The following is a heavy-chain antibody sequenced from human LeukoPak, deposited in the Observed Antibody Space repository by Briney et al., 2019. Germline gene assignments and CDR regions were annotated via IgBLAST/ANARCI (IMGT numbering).Heavy chain of an antibody. CDR1: GFITDYW. V-gene: IGHV3-7*01. Sequence: GGSLRLSCAASGFITDYWMYWVRQAPGRGLAWVANIKEDGSEKNYVDSVKGRFTISRDNAKNSVYLQMNSLRAEDTAVYYCARVDEGYFDYWGQGTLVTVSS. CDR2: IKEDGSEK. D-gene: IGHD2-2*03. J-gene: IGHJ4*02. CDR3: ARVDEGYFDY.